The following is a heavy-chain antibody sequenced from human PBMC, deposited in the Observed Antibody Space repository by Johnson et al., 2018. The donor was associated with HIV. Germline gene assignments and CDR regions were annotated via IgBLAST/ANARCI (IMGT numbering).Heavy chain of an antibody. D-gene: IGHD4-11*01. CDR1: GFTFSNYG. J-gene: IGHJ3*02. V-gene: IGHV3-33*08. CDR2: IWYDGSNK. CDR3: ARAGYSNYDRAFDI. Sequence: QVQLVETGGGVVQPGRSLRVSCAVSGFTFSNYGMHWVRQAPGKGLEWVAVIWYDGSNKYYADSVKGRFTISRDNSKNTLYLQMNSLRAEDTALYYCARAGYSNYDRAFDIWGQGTMVTVSS.